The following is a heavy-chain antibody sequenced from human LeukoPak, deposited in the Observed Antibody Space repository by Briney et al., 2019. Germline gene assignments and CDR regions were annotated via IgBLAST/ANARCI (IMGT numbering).Heavy chain of an antibody. CDR2: ISSSGSGGNT. CDR3: AAREAYGRPFDY. Sequence: GGSLRLSCVASGVTLSNYAMSWARQAPGKGLEWVSGISSSGSGGNTYYADSVKGRFTISRDSSRNTLFLHMNTLRAEDTAIYYCAAREAYGRPFDYWGQGTLVTVSS. J-gene: IGHJ4*02. V-gene: IGHV3-23*01. CDR1: GVTLSNYA. D-gene: IGHD3-10*01.